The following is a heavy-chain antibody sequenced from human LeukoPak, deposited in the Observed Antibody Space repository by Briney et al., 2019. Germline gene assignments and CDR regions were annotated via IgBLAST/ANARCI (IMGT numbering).Heavy chain of an antibody. CDR2: INHSGST. D-gene: IGHD6-19*01. J-gene: IGHJ4*02. CDR1: GGSFSGYY. Sequence: SETLSLTCAVYGGSFSGYYWSWIRQPPGKGLKWIGEINHSGSTNYNPSLKSRVTISVDTSKNQFSLKLSSVTAADTAVYFCARGAGGAVAGSYFDYWGQGTLVTVSS. CDR3: ARGAGGAVAGSYFDY. V-gene: IGHV4-34*01.